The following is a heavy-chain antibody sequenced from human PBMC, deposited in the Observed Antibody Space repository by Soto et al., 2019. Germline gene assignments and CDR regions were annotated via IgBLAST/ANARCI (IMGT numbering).Heavy chain of an antibody. CDR3: AKSRDGYSFYYFYGMDV. J-gene: IGHJ6*02. Sequence: PGGSLRLSCAASGFTFSNFGMHWVRQAPGKGLEWVAAILYGGSNTYYADSVKGRFTISRDNSKNTLYLEMNSLRAEDTAVYHCAKSRDGYSFYYFYGMDVWGQGTTVTVSS. CDR2: ILYGGSNT. CDR1: GFTFSNFG. V-gene: IGHV3-30*18. D-gene: IGHD4-4*01.